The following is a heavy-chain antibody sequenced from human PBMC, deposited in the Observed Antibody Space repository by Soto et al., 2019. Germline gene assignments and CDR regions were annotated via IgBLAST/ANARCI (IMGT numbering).Heavy chain of an antibody. CDR3: ARDLVGEVSITGTNTVWCDP. V-gene: IGHV1-69*06. CDR2: IIPIFGTA. CDR1: GGTFSSYA. J-gene: IGHJ5*02. D-gene: IGHD1-20*01. Sequence: SVKVSCKASGGTFSSYAISWVRQAPGQGLEWMGGIIPIFGTANYAQKFQGRVTITADKSTSTAYMELSSLRSEDTAVYYCARDLVGEVSITGTNTVWCDPWGQGTMGTVSS.